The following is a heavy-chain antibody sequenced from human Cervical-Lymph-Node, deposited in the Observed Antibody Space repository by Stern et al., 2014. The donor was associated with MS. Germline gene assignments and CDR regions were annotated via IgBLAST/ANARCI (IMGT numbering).Heavy chain of an antibody. CDR3: ARDGWHLNWFDP. CDR1: GGTFSSYT. V-gene: IGHV1-69*08. D-gene: IGHD6-19*01. CDR2: IIPILGIA. Sequence: QVQLVQSGAEVKKPGSSVKVSCKASGGTFSSYTISWVRQAPGQGLEWMGRIIPILGIANYAQKFQGRVTITADKSTSTAYMELSSLRSEDTAVYYCARDGWHLNWFDPWGQGTLVTVSS. J-gene: IGHJ5*02.